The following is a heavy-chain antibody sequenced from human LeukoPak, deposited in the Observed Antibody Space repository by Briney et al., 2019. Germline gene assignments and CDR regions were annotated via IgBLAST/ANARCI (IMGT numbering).Heavy chain of an antibody. V-gene: IGHV3-23*01. CDR1: GFTFSNNG. CDR3: AKTQGFFNH. CDR2: ISDGGDTT. J-gene: IGHJ4*02. Sequence: GGSLRLSCAASGFTFSNNGMTWVRQAPGKGMEWVTGISDGGDTTYDAGSVKGRFTVSRDNSKNILYLQMNSLRAEDTAIYYCAKTQGFFNHWGQGSLVTVSS.